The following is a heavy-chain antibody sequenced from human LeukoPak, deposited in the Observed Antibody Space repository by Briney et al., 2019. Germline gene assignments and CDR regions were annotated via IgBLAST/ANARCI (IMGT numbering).Heavy chain of an antibody. V-gene: IGHV3-9*01. D-gene: IGHD6-19*01. CDR2: ISWNSGSI. CDR3: ARDGPIAVTGTLGGAFDI. CDR1: GFTFDDYA. J-gene: IGHJ3*02. Sequence: PGRSLRLSCAASGFTFDDYAMHWVRQAPGKGLEWVSGISWNSGSIGYADSVKGRFTISRDNAKNSLYLQMNSLRAEDTAVYYCARDGPIAVTGTLGGAFDIWGQGTMVTVSS.